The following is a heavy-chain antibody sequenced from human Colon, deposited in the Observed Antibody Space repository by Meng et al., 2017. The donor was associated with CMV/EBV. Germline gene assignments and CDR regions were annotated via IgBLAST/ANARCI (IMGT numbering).Heavy chain of an antibody. V-gene: IGHV3-74*01. CDR1: GFTFSTYW. J-gene: IGHJ6*02. CDR2: INRDGTYS. D-gene: IGHD3-22*01. Sequence: GESLKISCVASGFTFSTYWMHWVRQGPGKGLVWVSRINRDGTYSSLADSVKGRFTVSRDNAKNTMYLQMNSLRVEDTAVYYCAREARYYDSSGTSSAMDVWGQGTTVTVSS. CDR3: AREARYYDSSGTSSAMDV.